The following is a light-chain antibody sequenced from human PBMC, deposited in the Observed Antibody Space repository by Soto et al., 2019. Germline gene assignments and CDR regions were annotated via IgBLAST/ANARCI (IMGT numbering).Light chain of an antibody. Sequence: DIQMTQSPSSLSASVGDRVTITCRASQGIGDFLAWYQQKPGKVPKLLIYSASTLQSGVPSRFSGSASGTDFTLTISSLQPEDVSSYYCQRYNSAPHTFGQGTKGAIK. V-gene: IGKV1-27*01. CDR1: QGIGDF. CDR3: QRYNSAPHT. J-gene: IGKJ1*01. CDR2: SAS.